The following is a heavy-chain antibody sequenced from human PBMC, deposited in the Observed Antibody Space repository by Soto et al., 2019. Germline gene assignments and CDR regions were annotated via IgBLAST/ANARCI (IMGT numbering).Heavy chain of an antibody. D-gene: IGHD3-10*01. Sequence: GGSLRLSCVASGLPVAGSYMAWVRQAPGKGLEWASVIYNDGTTYYSQSVEGRFTISRDTSKNTLYLQMDRLRDEDTAVYYCVRPLPSGQAHARDVWGQGTTVTVSS. CDR2: IYNDGTT. J-gene: IGHJ6*02. CDR3: VRPLPSGQAHARDV. V-gene: IGHV3-53*01. CDR1: GLPVAGSY.